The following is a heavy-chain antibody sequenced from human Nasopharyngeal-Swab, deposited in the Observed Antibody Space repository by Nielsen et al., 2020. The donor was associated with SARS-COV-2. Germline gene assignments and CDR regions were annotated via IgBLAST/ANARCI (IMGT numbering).Heavy chain of an antibody. CDR2: IKHSGST. CDR3: ARAGDIRYYYYGMDV. V-gene: IGHV4-34*01. D-gene: IGHD2-21*01. Sequence: WIRQPPGKGLEWIGEIKHSGSTNYNPSLKSRVTISVDTSKNQFSLKLSSVTAADTAVYYCARAGDIRYYYYGMDVWGQGTTVTVSS. J-gene: IGHJ6*02.